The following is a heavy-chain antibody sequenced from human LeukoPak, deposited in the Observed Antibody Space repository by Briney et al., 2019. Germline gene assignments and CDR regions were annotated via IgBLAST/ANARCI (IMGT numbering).Heavy chain of an antibody. Sequence: GVSLRLSCSASGFPFSSYAMHWVRQAPGKGLEYVSAIDDGGGSTSYADSVKGRFTISRDNSKNTLYLQMSSLRAEDTAVYFCVRGYSFGPYGMDVWGQGTTVTVSS. CDR3: VRGYSFGPYGMDV. CDR1: GFPFSSYA. J-gene: IGHJ6*02. D-gene: IGHD2-15*01. CDR2: IDDGGGST. V-gene: IGHV3-64D*09.